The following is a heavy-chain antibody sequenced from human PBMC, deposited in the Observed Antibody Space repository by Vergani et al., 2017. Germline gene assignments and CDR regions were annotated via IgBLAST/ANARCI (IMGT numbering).Heavy chain of an antibody. J-gene: IGHJ5*02. CDR1: GGSISSRNYY. D-gene: IGHD1-7*01. Sequence: QVQLHESGPGLVKPSQTLSLTCTVSGGSISSRNYYWTWLRQHPGKGLEWIGYIYYSGSTYYNPSLKSRVTISVDTSKNQFSLKLNSVTAADTALYYGARVRSPSGTTWWFDPWGQGTLVTVSS. CDR2: IYYSGST. V-gene: IGHV4-31*03. CDR3: ARVRSPSGTTWWFDP.